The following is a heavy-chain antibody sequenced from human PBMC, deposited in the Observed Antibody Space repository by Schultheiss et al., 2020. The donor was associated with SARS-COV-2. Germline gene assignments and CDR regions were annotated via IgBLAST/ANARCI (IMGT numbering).Heavy chain of an antibody. CDR1: GFTFSSYS. CDR2: VTTSSNNI. Sequence: GGSLRLSCAASGFTFSSYSMNWVRQAPGKGLEWVSSVTTSSNNIYYADSVKGRFTISRENAKNSLYLQMNSLRAEDTAVYYCARDHTFDYWGQGTLVTVSS. V-gene: IGHV3-21*01. CDR3: ARDHTFDY. J-gene: IGHJ4*02.